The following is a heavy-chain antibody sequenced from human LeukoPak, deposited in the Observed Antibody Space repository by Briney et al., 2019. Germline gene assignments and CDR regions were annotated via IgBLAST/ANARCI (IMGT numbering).Heavy chain of an antibody. Sequence: SQTLSLTRAISGDSVSSKSAAWNCIRQSPSRGLEWLGRTYYRSKWNNDYAVSVRGRITINPDTSKNQFSLLLNSVTPEDTAMYYCARYSGLGVPDYWGEGTVDTVSS. CDR2: TYYRSKWNN. J-gene: IGHJ4*02. D-gene: IGHD2-21*01. CDR1: GDSVSSKSAA. CDR3: ARYSGLGVPDY. V-gene: IGHV6-1*01.